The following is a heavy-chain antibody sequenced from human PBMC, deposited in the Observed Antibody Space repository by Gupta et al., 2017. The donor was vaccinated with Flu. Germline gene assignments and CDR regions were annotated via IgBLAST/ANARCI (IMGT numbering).Heavy chain of an antibody. CDR1: GFTFSSYG. J-gene: IGHJ5*02. CDR2: ISYDGSNK. Sequence: QVQLVESGGGVVQPGRSLRLSCAASGFTFSSYGMHWVRQAPGKGLEWVAVISYDGSNKYYADSVKGRFTISRDNSKNTLYLQMNSLRAEDTAGYYCAKDSTGWFDPWGQGTLVTVSS. CDR3: AKDSTGWFDP. V-gene: IGHV3-30*18. D-gene: IGHD4-17*01.